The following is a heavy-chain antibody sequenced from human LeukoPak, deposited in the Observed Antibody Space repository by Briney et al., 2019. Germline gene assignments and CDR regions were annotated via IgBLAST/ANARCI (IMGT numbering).Heavy chain of an antibody. CDR2: ISAYNGDT. D-gene: IGHD3-16*02. J-gene: IGHJ4*02. CDR1: GYTFTSYG. CDR3: AKGGPDYDYDWGTYRPFDY. Sequence: HEASVKVSCKASGYTFTSYGVVWVRQAPGQGLEWVGWISAYNGDTRYAEKFEGRATLTTHASLYTAYMELRSLRSDDTATYFCAKGGPDYDYDWGTYRPFDYWGQGTLVTVSS. V-gene: IGHV1-18*01.